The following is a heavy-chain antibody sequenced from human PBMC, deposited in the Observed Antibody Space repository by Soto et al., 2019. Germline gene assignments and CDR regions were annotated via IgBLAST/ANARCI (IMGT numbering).Heavy chain of an antibody. Sequence: EVPLVESGGGLVXPGGSLRLSCAASGFTFSAYWMNWVRQAPGKGLEWVANIKQDGSERYYVDYVKGRFTISRDNAKNSLYLQRDSLRDEDTAVYYCSGGTGWLVTDWGQGTLVTVSS. V-gene: IGHV3-7*04. D-gene: IGHD6-19*01. CDR1: GFTFSAYW. CDR3: SGGTGWLVTD. CDR2: IKQDGSER. J-gene: IGHJ1*01.